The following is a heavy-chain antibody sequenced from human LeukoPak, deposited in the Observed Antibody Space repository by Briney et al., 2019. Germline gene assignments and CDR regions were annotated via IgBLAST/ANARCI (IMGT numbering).Heavy chain of an antibody. CDR1: GGSISSYD. J-gene: IGHJ4*02. CDR3: ARQPTYYDILTGPTTLYYFDY. Sequence: SETLSLTCTVSGGSISSYDWSWFRQPAGKRLEWIGRIYTRGSTNYNPSLKSRVTISVDTSKNQFSLKLSSVTAADTAVYYCARQPTYYDILTGPTTLYYFDYWGQGTLVTVSS. CDR2: IYTRGST. V-gene: IGHV4-4*07. D-gene: IGHD3-9*01.